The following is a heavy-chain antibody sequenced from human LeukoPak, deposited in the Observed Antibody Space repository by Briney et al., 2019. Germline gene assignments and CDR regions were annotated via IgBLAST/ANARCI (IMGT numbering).Heavy chain of an antibody. CDR3: SGRRLDGGDY. CDR1: GGSISSYS. Sequence: SETLSLTCTASGGSISSYSWSWIRQPAGTGLQWIARIYTSGSTNYNPSPKSRVTTSVDNSTNQSSLLLSTVIAADAAAYYCSGRRLDGGDYWGQGTLVTVSS. V-gene: IGHV4-4*07. D-gene: IGHD3-10*01. CDR2: IYTSGST. J-gene: IGHJ4*02.